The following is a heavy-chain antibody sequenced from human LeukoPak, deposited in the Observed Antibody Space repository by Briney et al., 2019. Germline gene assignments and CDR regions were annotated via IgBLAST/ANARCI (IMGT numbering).Heavy chain of an antibody. CDR2: IYYSGSIFYSGST. V-gene: IGHV4-39*07. CDR3: ARQKWEQQGRDYYFNGLDV. J-gene: IGHJ6*02. CDR1: GGSISSSTYY. Sequence: SETLSLTCTVSGGSISSSTYYWGWIRQPPGKGLEWIGSIYYSGSIFYSGSTYYNPSFTSRVTMSVDRPRNQFSLKLTSVTAADTAVYYCARQKWEQQGRDYYFNGLDVWGPGTTVIVSS. D-gene: IGHD1/OR15-1a*01.